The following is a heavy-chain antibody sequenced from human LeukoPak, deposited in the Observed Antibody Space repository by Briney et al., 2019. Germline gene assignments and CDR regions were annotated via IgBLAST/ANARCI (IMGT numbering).Heavy chain of an antibody. V-gene: IGHV4-59*11. D-gene: IGHD3-3*01. J-gene: IGHJ4*02. Sequence: GSLRLSCAASGFTFSSHGMHWVRQAPGKGLEWVGYIHYGGNTDYNPSLKSRVTISVDTSKNQFSLKLNSVTAADTAFYYCARRGSGYPYYFDYWGQGTLVTVSS. CDR2: IHYGGNT. CDR3: ARRGSGYPYYFDY. CDR1: GFTFSSHG.